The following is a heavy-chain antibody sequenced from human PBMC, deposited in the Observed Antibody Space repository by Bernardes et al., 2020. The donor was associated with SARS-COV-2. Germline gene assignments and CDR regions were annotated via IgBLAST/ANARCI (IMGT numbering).Heavy chain of an antibody. CDR1: GYTVTGDY. CDR3: ASSDTAMVDLLLDY. J-gene: IGHJ4*01. D-gene: IGHD5-18*01. V-gene: IGHV1-2*02. Sequence: ASVKVSCKADGYTVTGDYVHWVRQAPGQGLEWMGGINPNSGGTNYAQKCQGRVTMTRDTSSSTAYMELNRLRDDGRAVYYCASSDTAMVDLLLDYWGHGSLFPVSS. CDR2: INPNSGGT.